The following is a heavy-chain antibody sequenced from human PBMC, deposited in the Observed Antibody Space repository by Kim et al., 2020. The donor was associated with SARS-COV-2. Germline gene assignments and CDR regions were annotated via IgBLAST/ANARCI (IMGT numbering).Heavy chain of an antibody. J-gene: IGHJ4*02. D-gene: IGHD3-22*01. CDR2: MSYDGSNK. CDR3: ARNSPPYDSSGWAGY. CDR1: GFTFSSYA. Sequence: GGSLRLSCAASGFTFSSYAMHWVRQAPGKGLEWVAVMSYDGSNKYYADSVKGRFTISRDNSKNTLYLQMNSLRAEDTAVYYCARNSPPYDSSGWAGYWGQGTLVTVSS. V-gene: IGHV3-30*04.